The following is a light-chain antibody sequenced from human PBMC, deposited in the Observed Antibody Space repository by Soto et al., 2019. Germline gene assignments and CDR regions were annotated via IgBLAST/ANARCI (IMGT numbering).Light chain of an antibody. CDR2: GAS. V-gene: IGKV3-20*01. J-gene: IGKJ1*01. CDR1: QSVSSSY. CDR3: QQYGSSPGT. Sequence: EIVLTQSPVTLSLSPGERATHSCRASQSVSSSYLAWYQQKPGQAPRLLIYGASSRATGIPDRFSGSGSGTDFTLTISRLEPEDFAVYYCQQYGSSPGTFGQGTKVDIK.